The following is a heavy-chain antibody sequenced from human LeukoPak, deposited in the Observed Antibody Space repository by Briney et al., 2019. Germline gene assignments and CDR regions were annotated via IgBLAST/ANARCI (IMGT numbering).Heavy chain of an antibody. CDR3: ARGGYDGDAFDI. V-gene: IGHV4-38-2*02. CDR2: IYHSGST. J-gene: IGHJ3*02. D-gene: IGHD3-22*01. CDR1: GYSISSGYY. Sequence: PSETLSLTCTVSGYSISSGYYWGWIRQPPGKGLEWIGSIYHSGSTNYNPSLKSRVTISVDTSKNQFSLKLSSVTAADTAVYYCARGGYDGDAFDIWGQGTMVTVSS.